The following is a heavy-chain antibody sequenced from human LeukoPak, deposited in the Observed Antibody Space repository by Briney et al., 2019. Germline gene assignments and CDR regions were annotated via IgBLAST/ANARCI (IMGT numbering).Heavy chain of an antibody. Sequence: GGSLRLSCAASGFTFSSYDMHWVRQATGKGLEWVSAIGTAGDTYYPGSVKGRFTISRENAKSSLYLQMNSLRAEDTAVYYCAKSRANKGSSWYFDYWGQGTLVTVSS. CDR2: IGTAGDT. J-gene: IGHJ4*02. D-gene: IGHD6-13*01. CDR1: GFTFSSYD. CDR3: AKSRANKGSSWYFDY. V-gene: IGHV3-13*01.